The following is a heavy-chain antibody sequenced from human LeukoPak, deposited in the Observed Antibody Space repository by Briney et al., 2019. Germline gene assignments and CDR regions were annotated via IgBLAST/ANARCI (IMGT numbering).Heavy chain of an antibody. J-gene: IGHJ4*02. CDR1: GFTFSYYS. Sequence: GGSLRLSCAASGFTFSYYSINWVRQAPGKGLEWVSSISSSSSYIYYADSVKGRFTISRDTAKNSLYLQMNSLRAEDTAVYYCARVRSGSYWGYFDYWGQGTLVTVSS. V-gene: IGHV3-21*01. CDR3: ARVRSGSYWGYFDY. D-gene: IGHD1-26*01. CDR2: ISSSSSYI.